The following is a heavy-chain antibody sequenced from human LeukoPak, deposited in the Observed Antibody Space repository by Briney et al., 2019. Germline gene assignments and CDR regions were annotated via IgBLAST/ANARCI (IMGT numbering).Heavy chain of an antibody. D-gene: IGHD3-16*01. CDR2: INPNSGGT. CDR1: GYTFTGYH. J-gene: IGHJ4*02. CDR3: ARVGLRLGELFAY. Sequence: ASVKVSCKASGYTFTGYHMHWVRQAPGQGLEWMGWINPNSGGTNYAQKFQGRVTMTRDTSISTAYMELSRLRSDDTAVYYCARVGLRLGELFAYWGQGTLVTVSS. V-gene: IGHV1-2*02.